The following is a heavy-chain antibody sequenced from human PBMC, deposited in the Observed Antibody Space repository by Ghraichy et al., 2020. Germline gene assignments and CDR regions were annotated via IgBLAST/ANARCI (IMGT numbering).Heavy chain of an antibody. CDR3: ARGPPKSYYYGSGSHHPFDY. J-gene: IGHJ4*02. CDR1: GGSFSGYY. D-gene: IGHD3-10*01. CDR2: INHSGST. V-gene: IGHV4-34*01. Sequence: SETLSLTCAVYGGSFSGYYWSWIRQPPGKGLEWIGEINHSGSTNYNPSLKSRVTISVDTSKNQFSLKLSSVTAADTAVYYCARGPPKSYYYGSGSHHPFDYWGQGTLVTVS.